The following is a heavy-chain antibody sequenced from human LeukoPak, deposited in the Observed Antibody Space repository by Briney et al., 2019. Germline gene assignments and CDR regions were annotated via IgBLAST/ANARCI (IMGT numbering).Heavy chain of an antibody. CDR1: GFTFSSHA. CDR2: VSGSGGST. D-gene: IGHD5-12*01. Sequence: GGSLRLSCAASGFTFSSHAMNWVRQAPGKGLEWVSGVSGSGGSTYYADSVKGRFTISRDNSKNTLYLQMNNLRAEDTAVYYCAKDRWARGDQVATADSVHYWGQGTLVTVSS. CDR3: AKDRWARGDQVATADSVHY. V-gene: IGHV3-23*01. J-gene: IGHJ4*02.